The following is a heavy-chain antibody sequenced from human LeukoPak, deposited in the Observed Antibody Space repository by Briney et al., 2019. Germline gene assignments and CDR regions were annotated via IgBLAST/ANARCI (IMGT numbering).Heavy chain of an antibody. CDR1: GFSFSDST. CDR2: MKEDGSDE. D-gene: IGHD3-16*01. Sequence: GGPLRLSCAASGFSFSDSTMSWVRQAAGKGLEWVAKMKEDGSDENYVDSVKGRFTISRDNAKNSLHLQMKSLRAEDTAVYFCARGGAGGGYFPTWGQGILVIVSS. V-gene: IGHV3-7*03. CDR3: ARGGAGGGYFPT. J-gene: IGHJ1*01.